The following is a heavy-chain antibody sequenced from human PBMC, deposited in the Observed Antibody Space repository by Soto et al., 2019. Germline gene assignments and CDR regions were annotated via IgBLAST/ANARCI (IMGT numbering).Heavy chain of an antibody. CDR3: AIVEYYYDSSGYYATDAFDI. V-gene: IGHV4-30-4*01. CDR1: GGSISSGDYY. CDR2: IYYSGST. J-gene: IGHJ3*02. Sequence: PSETLSLTCTVSGGSISSGDYYWSWIRQPPGKGLEWIGYIYYSGSTYYNPSLKSRVTISVDTSKNQFSLKLSSVTAADTAVYYCAIVEYYYDSSGYYATDAFDIWGQGTMVTVSS. D-gene: IGHD3-22*01.